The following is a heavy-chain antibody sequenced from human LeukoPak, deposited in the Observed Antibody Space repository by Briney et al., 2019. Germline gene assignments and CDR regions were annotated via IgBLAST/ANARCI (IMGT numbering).Heavy chain of an antibody. Sequence: GGSLRLSCAASGFTFSHYWMTWVRQAPGKGLEWVANIKQDGSEKYYVDSVKGRFTISRDNAKNSLYLQMNSLRAEDTAVYFCARDSGSYFGLLKYWGQGTLVTVSS. V-gene: IGHV3-7*01. CDR2: IKQDGSEK. D-gene: IGHD1-26*01. CDR3: ARDSGSYFGLLKY. CDR1: GFTFSHYW. J-gene: IGHJ4*02.